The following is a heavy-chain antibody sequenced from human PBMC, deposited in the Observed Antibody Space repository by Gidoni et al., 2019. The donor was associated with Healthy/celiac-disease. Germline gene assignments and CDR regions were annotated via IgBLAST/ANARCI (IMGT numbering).Heavy chain of an antibody. D-gene: IGHD3-3*01. CDR3: ARSGEWLARGGGVDV. CDR2: INHSGST. V-gene: IGHV4-34*01. CDR1: GGSFSGYY. Sequence: QVQLQQWGAGLLKPSETLSLTCAVYGGSFSGYYWSWLRQPPGKGLEWIGEINHSGSTNYNPSLKSRVTISVDTSKNQFSLKLSSVTAADTAVYYCARSGEWLARGGGVDVWGQGTTVTVSS. J-gene: IGHJ6*02.